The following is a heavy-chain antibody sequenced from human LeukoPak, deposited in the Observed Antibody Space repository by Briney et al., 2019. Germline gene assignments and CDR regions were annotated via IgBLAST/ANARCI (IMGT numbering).Heavy chain of an antibody. CDR3: ALGHYSDSSF. Sequence: PGGSLRLSCAASGLTFGNYGFSWVRQAPGKGLEWVSAISGSGDNTHYRDSVKGRFTISRDDSKSTLYLQMNSLRAEDTAKYYCALGHYSDSSFWGQGTLVTASS. J-gene: IGHJ4*02. D-gene: IGHD3-22*01. V-gene: IGHV3-23*01. CDR2: ISGSGDNT. CDR1: GLTFGNYG.